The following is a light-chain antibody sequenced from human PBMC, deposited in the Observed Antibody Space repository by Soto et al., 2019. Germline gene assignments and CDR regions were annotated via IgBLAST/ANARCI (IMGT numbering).Light chain of an antibody. V-gene: IGKV3-15*01. CDR2: GAS. Sequence: EIVFTQSPGTLSLSPGERATLSCSASQSVSNNYLAWYQQKPGQAPSLIIYGASTRANGIPLRFSGSGSGTELTLTISSLQPEDFAVYYCQQYNNWRTWTFGQGTKVDIK. CDR3: QQYNNWRTWT. J-gene: IGKJ1*01. CDR1: QSVSNN.